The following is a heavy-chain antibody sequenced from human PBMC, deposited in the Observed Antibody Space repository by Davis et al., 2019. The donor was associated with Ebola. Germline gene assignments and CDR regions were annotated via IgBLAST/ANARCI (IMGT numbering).Heavy chain of an antibody. J-gene: IGHJ3*02. D-gene: IGHD3-10*01. CDR3: ATLLWFGDAFDI. Sequence: AASVKVSCKVSGHTLTELSMHWVRQAPGKGLEWMGGFDPEDGETIYAQKFQGRVTMTEDTSTDTAYMELSSLRSEDTAVYYCATLLWFGDAFDIWGQGTMVTVSS. V-gene: IGHV1-24*01. CDR2: FDPEDGET. CDR1: GHTLTELS.